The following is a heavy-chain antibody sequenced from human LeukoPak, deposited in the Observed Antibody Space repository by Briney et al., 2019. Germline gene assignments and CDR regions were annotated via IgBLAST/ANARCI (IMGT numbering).Heavy chain of an antibody. Sequence: GGSLRLSCAASGFTFNNYYMSWVRQAPGKGLERVAIINVDGSENHSVDSVKGRFTISRDNAKNSLFLQMNSLRGEDTAVYYCARKGGIYCNDGCFHDAFDIWGQGTTVTVSS. CDR3: ARKGGIYCNDGCFHDAFDI. J-gene: IGHJ3*02. CDR1: GFTFNNYY. D-gene: IGHD2/OR15-2a*01. V-gene: IGHV3-7*01. CDR2: INVDGSEN.